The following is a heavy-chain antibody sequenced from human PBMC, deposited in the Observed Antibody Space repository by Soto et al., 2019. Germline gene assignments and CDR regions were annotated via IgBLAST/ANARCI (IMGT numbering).Heavy chain of an antibody. V-gene: IGHV4-59*01. D-gene: IGHD5-18*01. CDR3: ARASYGDDHLDF. CDR1: GGSISSYY. Sequence: PSETLSLTCTVSGGSISSYYWSWIRQPPGKGLEWIGYISYSGSTNYNPSLKSRVTISVDTSKNQFSLKLSSVTAADTAVYFCARASYGDDHLDFWGQGTLVIVSS. J-gene: IGHJ4*02. CDR2: ISYSGST.